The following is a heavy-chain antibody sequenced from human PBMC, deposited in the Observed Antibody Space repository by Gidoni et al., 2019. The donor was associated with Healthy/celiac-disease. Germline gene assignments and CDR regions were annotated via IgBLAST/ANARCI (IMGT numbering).Heavy chain of an antibody. J-gene: IGHJ4*02. CDR3: ARQFSYYDILTGYYTESTYFDY. CDR1: GGSISSYY. D-gene: IGHD3-9*01. CDR2: IYYSGST. V-gene: IGHV4-59*08. Sequence: QVQLQESGPGLVKPSEPLSLTCTVSGGSISSYYWRWIRQPPGKGLEWIGYIYYSGSTNYNPSLKSRVTISVDTSKNQFSLKLSSVTAADTAVYYCARQFSYYDILTGYYTESTYFDYWGQGTLVTVSS.